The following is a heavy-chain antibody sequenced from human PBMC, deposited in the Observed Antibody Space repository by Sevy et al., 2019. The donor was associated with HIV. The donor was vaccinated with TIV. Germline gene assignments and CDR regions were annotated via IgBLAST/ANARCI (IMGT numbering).Heavy chain of an antibody. CDR2: IYPDDSDT. J-gene: IGHJ4*02. D-gene: IGHD3-22*01. V-gene: IGHV5-51*01. Sequence: GESLKISCKGSGYSFTSHWLGWVRHMPGKGLEWMVIIYPDDSDTKYSPSFQGQVTFSADKSISTAYLQWSSLKASDTVMYYCATSRSGYFDSSGYYIYWGQGTLVTVSS. CDR3: ATSRSGYFDSSGYYIY. CDR1: GYSFTSHW.